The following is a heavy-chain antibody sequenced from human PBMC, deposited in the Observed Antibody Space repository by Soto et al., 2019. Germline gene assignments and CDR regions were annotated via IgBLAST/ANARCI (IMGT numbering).Heavy chain of an antibody. J-gene: IGHJ4*02. D-gene: IGHD6-6*01. CDR1: GGSISSGDYY. CDR2: IYYSGNT. CDR3: AGGEYCSSHPFDY. V-gene: IGHV4-30-4*01. Sequence: QVQLQESGPGLVKPSQTLSLTCTVSGGSISSGDYYWSWIRQPPGKGLEWIGYIYYSGNTYYNPSLTRRVALSVDTSKNQCALKLSSVTAADTAVYYCAGGEYCSSHPFDYWGQGTLVTVSS.